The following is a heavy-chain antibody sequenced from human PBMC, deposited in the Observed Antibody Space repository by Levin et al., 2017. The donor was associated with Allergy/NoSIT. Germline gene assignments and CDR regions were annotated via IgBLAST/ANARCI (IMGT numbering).Heavy chain of an antibody. D-gene: IGHD3-3*01. J-gene: IGHJ6*03. CDR2: INHSGST. CDR3: ARGGVDFGSGYGHYYYYYYMDV. Sequence: SQTLSLTCAVYGGSFSGYYWSWIRQPPGKGLEWIGEINHSGSTNYNPSLKSRVTISVDTSKNQFSLKLSSVTAADTAVYYCARGGVDFGSGYGHYYYYYYMDVWGKGTTVTVSS. CDR1: GGSFSGYY. V-gene: IGHV4-34*01.